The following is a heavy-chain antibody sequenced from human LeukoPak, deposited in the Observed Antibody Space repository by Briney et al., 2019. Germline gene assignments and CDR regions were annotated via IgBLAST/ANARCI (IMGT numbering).Heavy chain of an antibody. CDR2: MSDSGTNT. J-gene: IGHJ3*02. Sequence: GGSLGLSCAASGFTFSNYVMSWVRQAPGKGLEWVSGMSDSGTNTYYADSVKGRFTISRDNSKNTLYLQMNSLRAEDTAVYYCAKDQTPCGGDCPRAFDIWGRGTMVTVSS. D-gene: IGHD2-21*02. V-gene: IGHV3-23*01. CDR3: AKDQTPCGGDCPRAFDI. CDR1: GFTFSNYV.